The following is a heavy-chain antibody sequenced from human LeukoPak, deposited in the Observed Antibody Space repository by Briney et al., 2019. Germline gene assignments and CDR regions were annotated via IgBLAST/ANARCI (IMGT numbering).Heavy chain of an antibody. CDR3: ARDSRRLAGTGIDY. CDR2: ISAYNGNT. Sequence: ASVKVSCKASGYTFTSYGISWVRQAPGQGLEWMGWISAYNGNTNYAQKLQGRVTMTTGTSTSTAYMELRSLRSDDTAVYYCARDSRRLAGTGIDYWGQGTLVTVSS. CDR1: GYTFTSYG. V-gene: IGHV1-18*01. D-gene: IGHD6-13*01. J-gene: IGHJ4*02.